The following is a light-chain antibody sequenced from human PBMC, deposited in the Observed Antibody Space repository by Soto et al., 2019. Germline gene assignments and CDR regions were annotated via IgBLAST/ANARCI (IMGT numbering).Light chain of an antibody. J-gene: IGLJ3*02. CDR3: QAYDYSLTAFV. V-gene: IGLV1-40*01. Sequence: QAVVTQPPSVSGAPGQRVTISCTGSSSNIGAGYDVHWYQQLPGTAPKLLINGHTNGPSGVPERFSGSKSGTSASLAITGLQAEDEADYYCQAYDYSLTAFVFGGGTKLTVL. CDR1: SSNIGAGYD. CDR2: GHT.